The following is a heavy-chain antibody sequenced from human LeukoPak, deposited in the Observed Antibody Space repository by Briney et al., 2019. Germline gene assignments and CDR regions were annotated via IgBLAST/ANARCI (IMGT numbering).Heavy chain of an antibody. D-gene: IGHD1-26*01. V-gene: IGHV1-2*02. J-gene: IGHJ5*02. CDR2: INPNSGGT. CDR3: AKSVVGATPIRNWFDP. CDR1: GYTFTGYY. Sequence: ASVKVSYKASGYTFTGYYMHWVRQAPGQGLEWMGWINPNSGGTNYAQKFQGRVTMTRDTSISTAYMELSRLRSDDTAVYYCAKSVVGATPIRNWFDPWGQGTLVTVSS.